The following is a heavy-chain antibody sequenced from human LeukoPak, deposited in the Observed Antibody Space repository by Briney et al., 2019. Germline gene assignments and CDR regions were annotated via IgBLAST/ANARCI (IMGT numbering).Heavy chain of an antibody. Sequence: SETLSLTCTVSGGSISSGDYYWSWIRQPPGKGLEWIGYIYYSGSTYYNPSLKSRVTISVDTSKNQFSLKLSSVTAADTAVYYCAGDSGSYPFDPWGQGTLVTVSS. CDR2: IYYSGST. CDR3: AGDSGSYPFDP. CDR1: GGSISSGDYY. J-gene: IGHJ5*02. V-gene: IGHV4-30-4*01. D-gene: IGHD1-26*01.